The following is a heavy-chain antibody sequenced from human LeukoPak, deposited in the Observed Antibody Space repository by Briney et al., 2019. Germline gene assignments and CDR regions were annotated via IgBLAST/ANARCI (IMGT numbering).Heavy chain of an antibody. CDR3: ARGTKRKDCSGGSCRRWKAIQNVAGTGTYYFDY. V-gene: IGHV1-8*03. Sequence: ASVKVSCKASGYTFTSYDINWVRQATGQGLEWMGWMNPNSGNTGYAQKFQGRVTITRNTSISTAYMELSSLRSEDTAVYYCARGTKRKDCSGGSCRRWKAIQNVAGTGTYYFDYWGQGTLVTVSS. J-gene: IGHJ4*02. CDR1: GYTFTSYD. CDR2: MNPNSGNT. D-gene: IGHD2-15*01.